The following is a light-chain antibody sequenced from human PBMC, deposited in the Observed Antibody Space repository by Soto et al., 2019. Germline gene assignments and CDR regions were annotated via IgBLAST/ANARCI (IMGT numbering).Light chain of an antibody. CDR1: QSINSD. Sequence: EIVMTQSPATLSVSAGERATLSCMASQSINSDLAWYQQKPGQAPRLLIYGAYTGATGIPARFSGSGSGTEFTLTISSLQSEDFAFYFCQQDNNWPLTFGGGTKVDIK. V-gene: IGKV3-15*01. J-gene: IGKJ4*01. CDR3: QQDNNWPLT. CDR2: GAY.